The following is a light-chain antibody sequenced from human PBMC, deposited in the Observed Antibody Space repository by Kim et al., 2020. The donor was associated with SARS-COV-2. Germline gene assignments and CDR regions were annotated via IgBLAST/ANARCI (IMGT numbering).Light chain of an antibody. V-gene: IGLV1-44*01. J-gene: IGLJ3*02. CDR2: REN. CDR1: GSNSGQNT. Sequence: PGQSVTMSSSGSGSNSGQNTVNRYLKIPGTAPRLLIYRENLRPSGVPDRFSGSRSGASASLAISGLQSEKEADYYCASWEDSLNGVLGGGTQLTVL. CDR3: ASWEDSLNGV.